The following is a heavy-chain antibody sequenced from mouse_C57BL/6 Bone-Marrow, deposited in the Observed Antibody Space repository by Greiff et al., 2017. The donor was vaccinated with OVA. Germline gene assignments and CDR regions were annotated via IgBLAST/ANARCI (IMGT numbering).Heavy chain of an antibody. CDR2: ISSGGSYT. D-gene: IGHD2-4*01. CDR3: AIHWDYDYEFAY. Sequence: EVQRVESGGDLVKPGGSLKLSCAASGFTFSSYGMSWVRQTPDKRLEWVATISSGGSYTYYPDSVKGRFTISRDNAKNTLYLQMSSLKSEDTAMYYCAIHWDYDYEFAYWGQGTLVTVSA. V-gene: IGHV5-6*01. CDR1: GFTFSSYG. J-gene: IGHJ3*01.